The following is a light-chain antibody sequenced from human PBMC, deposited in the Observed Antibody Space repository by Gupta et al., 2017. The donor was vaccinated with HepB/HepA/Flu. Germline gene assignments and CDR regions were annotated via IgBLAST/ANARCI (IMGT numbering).Light chain of an antibody. J-gene: IGKJ1*01. CDR3: HQDDNFPMT. Sequence: IVMTQSPDSLAVSLGERATINCKSSQNVLYSSNNQNYLAWYQQKPGQPPKLLIYWASARESGVPDRFSGSGSATDFTLTISSLQAEDVAVYYCHQDDNFPMTFGQGTKVEIK. CDR1: QNVLYSSNNQNY. V-gene: IGKV4-1*01. CDR2: WAS.